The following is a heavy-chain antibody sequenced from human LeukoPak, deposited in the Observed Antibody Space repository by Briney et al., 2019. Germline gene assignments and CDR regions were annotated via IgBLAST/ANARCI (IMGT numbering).Heavy chain of an antibody. D-gene: IGHD6-13*01. CDR2: ISAYNGNT. CDR1: GYTFTSYG. V-gene: IGHV1-18*01. Sequence: ASVKVSCKASGYTFTSYGISWVRQVPGQGLEWMGWISAYNGNTNYAQKLQGRVTMTTDTSTSTAYMELRSLRSDDTAVYYCARDPTGIAAAAFDYWGQGTLVTVSS. CDR3: ARDPTGIAAAAFDY. J-gene: IGHJ4*02.